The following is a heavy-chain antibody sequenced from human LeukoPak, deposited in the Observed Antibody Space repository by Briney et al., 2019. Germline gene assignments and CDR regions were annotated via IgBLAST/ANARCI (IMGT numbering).Heavy chain of an antibody. D-gene: IGHD6-13*01. Sequence: PGGSLRLSCAASGFTFSSYAMSWVRQAPGKGLEWVSAISGSGGSTYYADSVKGRFTISRDNSKNTLYLQMNSLRAEDTAVYYCAKLERYSSSWYVDYWGQGTLVTVSS. J-gene: IGHJ4*02. CDR2: ISGSGGST. CDR1: GFTFSSYA. CDR3: AKLERYSSSWYVDY. V-gene: IGHV3-23*01.